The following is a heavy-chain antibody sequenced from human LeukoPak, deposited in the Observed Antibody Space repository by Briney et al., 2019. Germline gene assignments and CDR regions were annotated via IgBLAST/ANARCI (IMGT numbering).Heavy chain of an antibody. J-gene: IGHJ4*02. D-gene: IGHD3-9*01. CDR2: VYPTGST. CDR3: ARRRRYSTCDY. V-gene: IGHV4-4*02. CDR1: GDSISNSNW. Sequence: PSGTLSLTCAVSGDSISNSNWWTWIRQPPGKGLEWIGEVYPTGSTNYSPSLKGRVTISVDKSKNQFSLKLSSVTAADTAVYYCARRRRYSTCDYWGQGTLVTVSS.